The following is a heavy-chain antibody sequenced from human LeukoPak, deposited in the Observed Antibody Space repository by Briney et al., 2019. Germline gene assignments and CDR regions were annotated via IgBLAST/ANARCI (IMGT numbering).Heavy chain of an antibody. CDR3: AKAGCGDGSCYYAEYFQH. CDR1: GFTFCTYA. CDR2: ISDGGGSI. Sequence: GGSLRLSCAASGFTFCTYAMSWVPQSPGKGLEWVSGISDGGGSIHSADSVRGRFTISRDNSKNTLYLQMNSLRAEDTAVYYCAKAGCGDGSCYYAEYFQHWGQGTLVTVSS. D-gene: IGHD2-15*01. V-gene: IGHV3-23*01. J-gene: IGHJ1*01.